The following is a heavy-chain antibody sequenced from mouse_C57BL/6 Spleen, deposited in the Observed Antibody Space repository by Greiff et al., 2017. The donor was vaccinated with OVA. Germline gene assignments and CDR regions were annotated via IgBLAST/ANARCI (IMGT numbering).Heavy chain of an antibody. J-gene: IGHJ3*01. CDR3: ASRNWEAY. D-gene: IGHD4-1*01. V-gene: IGHV1-39*01. Sequence: VQLKQSGPELVKPGASVKISCKASGYSFTDYNMNWVKQSHGKSLEWIGVINPNYGTTSYNQKFKGKATLTVDQSASTAYMQLNRLTSEDSAVYYCASRNWEAYWGQGTLVTVSA. CDR1: GYSFTDYN. CDR2: INPNYGTT.